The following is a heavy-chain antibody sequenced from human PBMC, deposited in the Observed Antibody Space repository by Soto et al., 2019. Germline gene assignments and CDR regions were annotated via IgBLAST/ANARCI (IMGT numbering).Heavy chain of an antibody. Sequence: QVQLQESGPGLVKPSQTLSLTCTVSGGSISSGSYYWSWIRQHPGKGLEWIGYIYYSGSTYYNPSLKSRVTISVDTSKNQFSLKLSSVTAADTAVYYCARGYCTNGVCYGGMDVWGQGTTVTVSS. V-gene: IGHV4-31*03. CDR2: IYYSGST. J-gene: IGHJ6*02. CDR1: GGSISSGSYY. CDR3: ARGYCTNGVCYGGMDV. D-gene: IGHD2-8*01.